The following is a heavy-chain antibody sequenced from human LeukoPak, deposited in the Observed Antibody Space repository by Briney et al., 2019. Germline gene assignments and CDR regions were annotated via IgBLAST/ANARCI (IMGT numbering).Heavy chain of an antibody. CDR3: LSGSWYFDY. CDR2: INSDGSDT. D-gene: IGHD6-19*01. Sequence: AGGSVRLSCAASGFTFSRYWMHWVRQAPGKGLVWVSRINSDGSDTTYADSVKGRFTISRDNAKNTLYLQVNSLRAEDTAVYYCLSGSWYFDYWGQGPLVTVSS. V-gene: IGHV3-74*03. CDR1: GFTFSRYW. J-gene: IGHJ4*02.